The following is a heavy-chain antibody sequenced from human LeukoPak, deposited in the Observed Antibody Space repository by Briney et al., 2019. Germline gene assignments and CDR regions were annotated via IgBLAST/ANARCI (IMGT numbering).Heavy chain of an antibody. Sequence: SVKVSCKASGGTFSSYAISWVRQAPGQGLEGMGGIIPIFGTANYAQKFQGRVTITMDESTSTAYMELSSLRSEDTAVYYCARGSYYYDSSGYYYEGLDYWGQGTLVTVSS. CDR2: IIPIFGTA. CDR3: ARGSYYYDSSGYYYEGLDY. J-gene: IGHJ4*02. CDR1: GGTFSSYA. V-gene: IGHV1-69*05. D-gene: IGHD3-22*01.